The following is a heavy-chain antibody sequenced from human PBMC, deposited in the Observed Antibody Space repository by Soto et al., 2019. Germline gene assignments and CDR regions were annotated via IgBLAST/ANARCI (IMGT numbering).Heavy chain of an antibody. CDR1: GGSISSGGYS. J-gene: IGHJ6*03. D-gene: IGHD2-2*02. CDR2: INHSGST. Sequence: SETLSLTCAVSGGSISSGGYSWSWIRPPPGKGLEWIGEINHSGSTNYNPSLKSRVTISVDTSKNQFSLKLSSVTAADTAVYYCARGVYTPRYYYYYMDVWGKGTTVTVS. V-gene: IGHV4-30-2*01. CDR3: ARGVYTPRYYYYYMDV.